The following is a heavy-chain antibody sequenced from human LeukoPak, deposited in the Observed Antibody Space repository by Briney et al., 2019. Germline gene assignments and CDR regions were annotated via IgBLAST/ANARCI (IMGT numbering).Heavy chain of an antibody. D-gene: IGHD3-22*01. CDR3: AKDLGPMIGVGSLTIDY. Sequence: GRSLRLSCAASGFTFDDYAMHWVRHAPGKGLEWVSGISWNSGSIGYADSVNGRFTISRDNAKNSLYMQMNSLRAEDTALYYCAKDLGPMIGVGSLTIDYWGQGTLVTVSS. J-gene: IGHJ4*02. V-gene: IGHV3-9*01. CDR2: ISWNSGSI. CDR1: GFTFDDYA.